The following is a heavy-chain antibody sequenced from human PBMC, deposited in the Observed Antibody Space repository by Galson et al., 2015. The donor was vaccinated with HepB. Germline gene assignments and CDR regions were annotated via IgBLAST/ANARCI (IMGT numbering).Heavy chain of an antibody. CDR3: AKDIEPHYYDSSGYYGGFDY. CDR1: GFTFDDYA. CDR2: ISWDGGST. J-gene: IGHJ4*01. Sequence: SLRLSCAAXGFTFDDYAMHWVRQAPGKGLEWVSLISWDGGSTYYADSVKGRFTISRDNSKNSLYLQMNSXRAEDTALYYCAKDIEPHYYDSSGYYGGFDYWGXXTLVT. V-gene: IGHV3-43D*03. D-gene: IGHD3-22*01.